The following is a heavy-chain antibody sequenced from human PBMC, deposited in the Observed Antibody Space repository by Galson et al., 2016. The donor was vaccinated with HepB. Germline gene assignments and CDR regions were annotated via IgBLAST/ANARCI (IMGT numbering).Heavy chain of an antibody. CDR2: IKPDGREK. V-gene: IGHV3-7*01. D-gene: IGHD6-13*01. Sequence: SLRHPCAASGFTFSTSWKSWGRPAPGKGLEWVANIKPDGREKYYVDSVKGRFTISRDNAKKSLYLQMNSLRAEDTAVYYCARVGIGSSWYFDYWGQGTLVTVSS. CDR1: GFTFSTSW. J-gene: IGHJ4*02. CDR3: ARVGIGSSWYFDY.